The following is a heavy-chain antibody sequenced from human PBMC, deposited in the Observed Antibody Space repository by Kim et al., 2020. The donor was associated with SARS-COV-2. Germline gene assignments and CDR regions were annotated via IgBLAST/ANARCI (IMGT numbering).Heavy chain of an antibody. Sequence: ASVKVSCKASGYTFTSYGISWVRQAPGQGLEWMGWISAYNGNTNYAQKLQGRVTMTTDTSTSTAYMELRSLRSDDTAVYYCASGVAGTYSEDYGMDVWGQGTTVTVSS. CDR3: ASGVAGTYSEDYGMDV. CDR2: ISAYNGNT. V-gene: IGHV1-18*01. CDR1: GYTFTSYG. D-gene: IGHD6-19*01. J-gene: IGHJ6*02.